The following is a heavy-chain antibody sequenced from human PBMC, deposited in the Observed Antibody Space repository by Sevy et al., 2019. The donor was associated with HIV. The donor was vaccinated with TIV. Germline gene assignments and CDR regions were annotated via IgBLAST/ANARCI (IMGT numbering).Heavy chain of an antibody. Sequence: ASVKVSYKASGYTFTSYAMNWVRQAPGQGLEWMGWLNTNTGNPTYAQGFTGRFVFSLDTSVSTAYLQICSLKAEDTAVYYCARTRNFDWDDYYYYYMDVWVKGTTVTVSS. V-gene: IGHV7-4-1*01. CDR3: ARTRNFDWDDYYYYYMDV. D-gene: IGHD3-9*01. CDR2: LNTNTGNP. J-gene: IGHJ6*03. CDR1: GYTFTSYA.